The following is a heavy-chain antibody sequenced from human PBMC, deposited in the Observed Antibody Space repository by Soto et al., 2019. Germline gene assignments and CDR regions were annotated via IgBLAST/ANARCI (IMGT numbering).Heavy chain of an antibody. CDR1: GFTFSSYA. V-gene: IGHV3-30-3*01. CDR2: ISYDGSNK. J-gene: IGHJ4*02. D-gene: IGHD6-13*01. Sequence: GGSLRLSCAASGFTFSSYAMHWVRQAPGKGLEWVAVISYDGSNKYYADSVKGRFTISRDNSKNTLYLQMNNLRAEDTAVYYCARDPTSFSSSLGYYFDYWGQGTLVTVSS. CDR3: ARDPTSFSSSLGYYFDY.